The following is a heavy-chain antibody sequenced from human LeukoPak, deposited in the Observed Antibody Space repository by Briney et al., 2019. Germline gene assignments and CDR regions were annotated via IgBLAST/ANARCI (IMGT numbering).Heavy chain of an antibody. CDR3: ARDLGSGSYEDAFDI. J-gene: IGHJ3*02. Sequence: ASVKVSCKASGYTFTCYYMHWVRQAPGQGLEWKGWINPNSGGTNYTQKFQGRVTMTRDTSISTAYMELSRLRSDDTAVYYCARDLGSGSYEDAFDIWGEGTMVTVS. D-gene: IGHD3-10*02. CDR2: INPNSGGT. CDR1: GYTFTCYY. V-gene: IGHV1-2*02.